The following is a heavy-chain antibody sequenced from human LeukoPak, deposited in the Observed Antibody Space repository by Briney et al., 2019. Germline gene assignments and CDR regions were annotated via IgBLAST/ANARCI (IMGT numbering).Heavy chain of an antibody. J-gene: IGHJ4*02. CDR3: ARAGSYYNSYFDY. CDR2: IYYSGST. Sequence: SETLSLTCTVSGGSISSYYWSWIRQPPGKGLEWIGYIYYSGSTNYNPSLKSRVTISVDTSKNQFSLKLSSVTAADTAVYYCARAGSYYNSYFDYWGQGTLATVSS. D-gene: IGHD3-10*01. V-gene: IGHV4-59*01. CDR1: GGSISSYY.